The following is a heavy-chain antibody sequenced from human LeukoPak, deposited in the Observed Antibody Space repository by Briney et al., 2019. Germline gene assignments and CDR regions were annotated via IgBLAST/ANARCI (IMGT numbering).Heavy chain of an antibody. Sequence: GGSLRLSCAASGFTFSSYGMHWVRQAPGKGLEWVAFIRYDGSNKYYADSVKGRFTISRDNSKNTLYLRMNRLKTEDTAVYYCTTDQYSGTMTFDYWGQGTLVTVSS. CDR2: IRYDGSNK. J-gene: IGHJ4*02. CDR3: TTDQYSGTMTFDY. CDR1: GFTFSSYG. D-gene: IGHD3-22*01. V-gene: IGHV3-30*02.